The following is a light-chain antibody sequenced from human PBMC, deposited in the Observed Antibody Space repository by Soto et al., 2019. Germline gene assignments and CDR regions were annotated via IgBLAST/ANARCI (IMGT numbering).Light chain of an antibody. Sequence: EIVLTHSPGTLSLSPGEGATLSCRASQSVSSSYLAWYQQKPGQAPRLLIYGASSRSTGIPDRFSGSGSGTDVTLTISRLEPEDFGVYYCQQYGSSPPGTFGQGTKVEIK. CDR1: QSVSSSY. J-gene: IGKJ1*01. CDR2: GAS. CDR3: QQYGSSPPGT. V-gene: IGKV3-20*01.